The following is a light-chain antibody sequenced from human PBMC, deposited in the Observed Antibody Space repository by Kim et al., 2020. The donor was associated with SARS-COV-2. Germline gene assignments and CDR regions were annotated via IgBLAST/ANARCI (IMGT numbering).Light chain of an antibody. CDR2: DTT. CDR1: TGAVTSGHY. CDR3: LVSYSGARV. V-gene: IGLV7-46*01. J-gene: IGLJ2*01. Sequence: QAVVTQEPSLTVSPGGTVTLTCGSSTGAVTSGHYPYWFQQKPGQAPRTLIYDTTNKHSWTPARFSASLLGGKAALTLSGAQSEDEAEYYCLVSYSGARVFGGGTQLTVL.